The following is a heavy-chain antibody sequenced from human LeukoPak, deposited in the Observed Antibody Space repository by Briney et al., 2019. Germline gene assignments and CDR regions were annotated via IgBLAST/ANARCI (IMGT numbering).Heavy chain of an antibody. CDR2: INPNSGGT. Sequence: ASVKVSCKASGYTFTSYYMHWVRQAPGQGLEWMGRINPNSGGTNYAQKFQGRVTMTRDTSISTAYMELSRLRSDDTAVYYCASEMAAAGPSAHDYWGQGTLVTVSS. CDR3: ASEMAAAGPSAHDY. J-gene: IGHJ4*02. V-gene: IGHV1-2*06. CDR1: GYTFTSYY. D-gene: IGHD6-13*01.